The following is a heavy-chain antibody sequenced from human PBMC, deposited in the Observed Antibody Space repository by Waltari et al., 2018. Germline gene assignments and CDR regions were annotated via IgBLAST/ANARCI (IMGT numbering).Heavy chain of an antibody. V-gene: IGHV5-51*01. D-gene: IGHD2-2*02. CDR2: IYPGDSDT. J-gene: IGHJ5*02. CDR1: GYSFTSYW. Sequence: EVQLVQSGAEVKKPGESLKISCKGSGYSFTSYWIGWVRQMPGKGLEWMGIIYPGDSDTRYSPSFQGQVTISADKSISTAYLQWSSLKASDTAMYYCARLVFCSSTSCYNRSSGYWFDPWGQGTLVTVSS. CDR3: ARLVFCSSTSCYNRSSGYWFDP.